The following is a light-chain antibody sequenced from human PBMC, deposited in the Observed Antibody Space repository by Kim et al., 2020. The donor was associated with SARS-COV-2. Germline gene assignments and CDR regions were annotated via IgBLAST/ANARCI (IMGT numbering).Light chain of an antibody. V-gene: IGKV3-20*01. J-gene: IGKJ1*01. CDR2: GAT. CDR1: QSVSSSY. CDR3: QHYGVSPPWT. Sequence: EIVLTQSPGTLSLSPGERATLSCRASQSVSSSYLAWYQRKPGQAPRLLIYGATSRATGIPDRFSGSGSGTDFTLTISRLEPEDFSVYYCQHYGVSPPWTFGQGTKVDIK.